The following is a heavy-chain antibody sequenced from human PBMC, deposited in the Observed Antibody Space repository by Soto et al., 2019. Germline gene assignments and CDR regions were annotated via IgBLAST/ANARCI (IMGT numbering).Heavy chain of an antibody. J-gene: IGHJ5*02. CDR3: APDRHFASGGTNRFHP. CDR2: ISPYNRNT. V-gene: IGHV1-18*01. CDR1: GYTFTSYG. D-gene: IGHD3-10*01. Sequence: QVQLVQSGAEVKKPGASVKVSCQASGYTFTSYGISWVQQAPGQGLEWMGWISPYNRNTKYAQRFQGRVTLTTDTSTSIAYVELRSLRADDTAVYYCAPDRHFASGGTNRFHPWGQGFLVTVSS.